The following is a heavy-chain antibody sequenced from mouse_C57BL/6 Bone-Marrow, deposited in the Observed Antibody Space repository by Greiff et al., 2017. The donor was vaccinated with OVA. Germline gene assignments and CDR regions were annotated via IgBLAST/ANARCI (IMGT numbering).Heavy chain of an antibody. CDR1: GYTFTDYE. D-gene: IGHD1-1*01. J-gene: IGHJ1*03. CDR3: TSTYGSSPDV. CDR2: IDPETGGT. Sequence: VQLQQSGAELVRPGASVTLSCKASGYTFTDYEMHWVKQTPVHGLEWIGAIDPETGGTAYNQKFKGKAILTADKSSSTADMELRSLTSEDSAVYYCTSTYGSSPDVWGTGTTVTVSS. V-gene: IGHV1-15*01.